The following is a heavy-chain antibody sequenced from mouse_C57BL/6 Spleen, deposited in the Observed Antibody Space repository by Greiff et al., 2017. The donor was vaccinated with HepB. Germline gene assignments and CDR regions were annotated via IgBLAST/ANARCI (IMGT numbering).Heavy chain of an antibody. CDR1: GFNIKDYY. V-gene: IGHV14-2*01. D-gene: IGHD1-1*01. CDR3: ARYDYDGRSYIDY. J-gene: IGHJ4*01. CDR2: IDPEDGET. Sequence: EVQLQQSGAELVKPGASVKLSCTATGFNIKDYYMHWVKQRTEQGLEWIGRIDPEDGETNYAPKFQGKATITADTSSNTAYLQLSSLTSEDTAVYYCARYDYDGRSYIDYWGQGTTVTVSS.